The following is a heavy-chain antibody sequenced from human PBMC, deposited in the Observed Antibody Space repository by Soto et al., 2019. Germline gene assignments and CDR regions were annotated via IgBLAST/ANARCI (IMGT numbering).Heavy chain of an antibody. J-gene: IGHJ3*02. V-gene: IGHV1-69*13. CDR3: ARPSNTYYYDSSGYYPDAFDI. Sequence: GASVKVSCKASGYTFTSYAISWVRQAPGQGLEWMGGIIPIFGTANYAQKFQGRVTITADESTSTAYMELSSLRSEDTAVYYCARPSNTYYYDSSGYYPDAFDIWGQGTMVTVSS. CDR1: GYTFTSYA. CDR2: IIPIFGTA. D-gene: IGHD3-22*01.